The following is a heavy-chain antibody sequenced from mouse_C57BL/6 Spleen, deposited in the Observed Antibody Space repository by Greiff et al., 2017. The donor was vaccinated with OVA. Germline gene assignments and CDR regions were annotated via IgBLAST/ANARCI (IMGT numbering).Heavy chain of an antibody. D-gene: IGHD2-5*01. V-gene: IGHV2-5*01. CDR2: IWRGGST. J-gene: IGHJ4*01. CDR1: GFSLTSYG. CDR3: ASPYRNPKNYAMDY. Sequence: QVQLQQSGPGLVQPSQSLSITCTVSGFSLTSYGVHWVRQSPGKGLEWLGVIWRGGSTDYNAAFMSRLSITKDNSPRRFFFQLNRLPADDTAVYYCASPYRNPKNYAMDYWGQGTSVTVSS.